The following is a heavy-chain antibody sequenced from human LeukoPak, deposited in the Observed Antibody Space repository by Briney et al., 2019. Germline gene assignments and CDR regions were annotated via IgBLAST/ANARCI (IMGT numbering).Heavy chain of an antibody. V-gene: IGHV4-59*01. CDR2: IYYSGST. CDR3: ARGRQWPNWYFDL. J-gene: IGHJ2*01. D-gene: IGHD6-19*01. CDR1: GGSINSYY. Sequence: SETLSLTCTVSGGSINSYYWSWIRQPPGKGLEWIGYIYYSGSTNYNPSLKSRVTISVDTSKNQFSLKLSSVTAADTAVYYCARGRQWPNWYFDLWGRGTLVTVSS.